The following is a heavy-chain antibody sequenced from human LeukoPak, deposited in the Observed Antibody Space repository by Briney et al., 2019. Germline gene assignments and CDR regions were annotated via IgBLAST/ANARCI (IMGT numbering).Heavy chain of an antibody. D-gene: IGHD6-13*01. CDR2: ISGTGRTT. Sequence: GGSLRLSCSASGFRFSDRHISWVRQAPGKGLEWVSHISGTGRTTYYADSVKGRFTISRDNANNSVYLQMNSLRAEDTAVYYCAKGWQQLVLAFDIWGQGTMVTVSS. J-gene: IGHJ3*02. CDR1: GFRFSDRH. CDR3: AKGWQQLVLAFDI. V-gene: IGHV3-11*04.